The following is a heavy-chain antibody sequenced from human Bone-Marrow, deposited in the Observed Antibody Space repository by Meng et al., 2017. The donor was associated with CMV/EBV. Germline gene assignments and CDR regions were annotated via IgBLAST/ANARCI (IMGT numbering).Heavy chain of an antibody. D-gene: IGHD4/OR15-4a*01. Sequence: GESLKISCAASGFTFSSYSMNWVRQAPGKGLEWVSSISSSSSYIYYADSVKGRFTISRDNAKNSLYLQMNSLRAEDTAVYYCAKSLATYGADYWGQGTLVTVSS. CDR2: ISSSSSYI. CDR1: GFTFSSYS. V-gene: IGHV3-21*01. J-gene: IGHJ4*02. CDR3: AKSLATYGADY.